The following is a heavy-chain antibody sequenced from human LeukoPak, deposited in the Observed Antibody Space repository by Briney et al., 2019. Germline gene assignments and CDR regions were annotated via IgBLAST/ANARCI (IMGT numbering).Heavy chain of an antibody. D-gene: IGHD3-3*01. CDR3: ASTHFFGVVPLDY. V-gene: IGHV3-30*04. J-gene: IGHJ4*02. CDR2: ISYDGSNK. Sequence: PGGSLRLSCAASGFTFSSYAMHWVRQAPGKGLEWVAVISYDGSNKYYADSVKGRFTISRDNSKNTLYLQMNSLRAEDTAVYYCASTHFFGVVPLDYWGQGTLVTVSS. CDR1: GFTFSSYA.